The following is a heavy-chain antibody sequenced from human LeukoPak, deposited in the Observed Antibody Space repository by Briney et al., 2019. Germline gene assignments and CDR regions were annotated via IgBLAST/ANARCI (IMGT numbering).Heavy chain of an antibody. CDR3: ARDLVDDSSGYYSDAFDI. Sequence: ASVKVSCKASGYTFTSYGISWVRQAPGQGPEWMGWISAYNGNTNYAQKLQGRVTMTTDTSTSTAYMELRSLRSDDTAVYYCARDLVDDSSGYYSDAFDIWGQGTMVTVSS. CDR2: ISAYNGNT. J-gene: IGHJ3*02. V-gene: IGHV1-18*01. D-gene: IGHD3-22*01. CDR1: GYTFTSYG.